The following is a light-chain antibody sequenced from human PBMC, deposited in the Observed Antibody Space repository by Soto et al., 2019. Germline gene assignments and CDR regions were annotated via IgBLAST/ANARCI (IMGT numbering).Light chain of an antibody. J-gene: IGKJ2*01. CDR2: DAS. Sequence: EIALRQIPGTLSLSPGERATLSCRASQSVSRNYLAWYQQKPGQAPRLLIYDASSRPTGIPVRFSGSGSGTDFTLTISRLEPEDVAVYYCQQYYSSPPEPSTFGQGTKLEI. CDR3: QQYYSSPPEPST. V-gene: IGKV3-20*01. CDR1: QSVSRNY.